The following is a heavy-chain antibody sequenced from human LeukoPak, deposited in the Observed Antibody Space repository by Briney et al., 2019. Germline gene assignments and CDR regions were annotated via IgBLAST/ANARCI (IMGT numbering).Heavy chain of an antibody. CDR2: ISAYYDNT. V-gene: IGHV1-18*01. Sequence: ASVKVSCKASGYTFTDYGISWVRQAPGQGLEWMGWISAYYDNTNYAQKLQGRVTMTTDTSTTTAYMELRSLRSDDTAMYYCARDGVRVPAAVHYWGQGTLVTVSS. CDR3: ARDGVRVPAAVHY. D-gene: IGHD2-2*01. J-gene: IGHJ4*02. CDR1: GYTFTDYG.